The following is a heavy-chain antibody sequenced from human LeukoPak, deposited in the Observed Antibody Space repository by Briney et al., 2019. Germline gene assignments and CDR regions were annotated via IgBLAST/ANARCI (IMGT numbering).Heavy chain of an antibody. V-gene: IGHV3-9*03. J-gene: IGHJ3*02. CDR1: GFTFDDYA. D-gene: IGHD6-19*01. CDR3: AKAASGWPLGGAFDI. Sequence: GGSLRLSCAASGFTFDDYAMHWVRQAPGKGLEWVSGISWNSGSIGYADSVKGRFTISRDNAKNSLYLQMNSLRAEDMALYYCAKAASGWPLGGAFDIWGQGTMVTVSS. CDR2: ISWNSGSI.